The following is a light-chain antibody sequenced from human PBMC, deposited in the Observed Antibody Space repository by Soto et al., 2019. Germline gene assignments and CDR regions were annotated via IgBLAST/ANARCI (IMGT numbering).Light chain of an antibody. V-gene: IGKV3-15*01. Sequence: EIVMTRSPATLSVSPGERATLSCRASQRVSSNVAWYQQKPGQAPRLLIYGASTRATGIPARFSGSGSGTEFTLTISSLQSEDFAVYYCQQYNNWPRTFGQGTKVDIK. J-gene: IGKJ1*01. CDR2: GAS. CDR3: QQYNNWPRT. CDR1: QRVSSN.